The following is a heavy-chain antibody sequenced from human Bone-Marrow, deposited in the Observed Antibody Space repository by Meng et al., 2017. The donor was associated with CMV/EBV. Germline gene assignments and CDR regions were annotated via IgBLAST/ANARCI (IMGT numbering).Heavy chain of an antibody. V-gene: IGHV3-13*01. D-gene: IGHD3-10*01. J-gene: IGHJ4*02. CDR1: GFTFSMYD. CDR2: IGTLGDT. Sequence: GESLKISCAASGFTFSMYDMHWVRQVPGKGLEWVSSIGTLGDTYCPDSVRGRFTISRENAKNSLFLQMNSLRVGDTAVYYCARDLAGRDDYWGPGTLVTVSS. CDR3: ARDLAGRDDY.